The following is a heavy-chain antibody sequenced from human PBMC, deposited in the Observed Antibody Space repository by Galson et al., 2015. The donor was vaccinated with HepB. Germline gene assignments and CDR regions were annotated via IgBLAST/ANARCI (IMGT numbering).Heavy chain of an antibody. V-gene: IGHV3-23*01. CDR3: AKDCLPYCLNGICYARGDYNVLDY. CDR2: IDDNGGST. Sequence: SLRLSCAASGFTFPKYAMTWVRQAPGKGLEWVSTIDDNGGSTYYADSVKGRFTISRDNSKNTVYLQMSSLRAEDTAVYYCAKDCLPYCLNGICYARGDYNVLDYWGQGTLVTVSS. J-gene: IGHJ4*02. CDR1: GFTFPKYA. D-gene: IGHD2-8*01.